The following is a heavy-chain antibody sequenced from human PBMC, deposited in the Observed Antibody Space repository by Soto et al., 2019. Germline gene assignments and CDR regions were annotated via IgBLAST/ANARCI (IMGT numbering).Heavy chain of an antibody. J-gene: IGHJ4*02. CDR1: GFTFSSYA. CDR3: AKAGFIVVVPADELYFAY. Sequence: EVQLLESGGGLVQPGGSLRLSCAASGFTFSSYAMSWVRQAPGKGLEWVSAISGSGGSTYYADYVKGRFTISRDNSKNTLYLQMTSLRAEDTAVYYCAKAGFIVVVPADELYFAYWGQGTLVTVSS. CDR2: ISGSGGST. V-gene: IGHV3-23*01. D-gene: IGHD2-2*01.